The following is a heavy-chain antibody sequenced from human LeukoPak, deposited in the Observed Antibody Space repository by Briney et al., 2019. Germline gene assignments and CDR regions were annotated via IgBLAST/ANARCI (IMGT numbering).Heavy chain of an antibody. Sequence: SQTLSLTCTVSGGSISSGSYYWSWIRQPAGKGLEWIGRIYTSGSTNYNPSLKSRVTISVDTSKNQLSLKLSSVTAADTAVYYCARVGYCSGGSCYSASWFDPWGQGTLVTVSS. J-gene: IGHJ5*02. CDR3: ARVGYCSGGSCYSASWFDP. CDR2: IYTSGST. D-gene: IGHD2-15*01. V-gene: IGHV4-61*02. CDR1: GGSISSGSYY.